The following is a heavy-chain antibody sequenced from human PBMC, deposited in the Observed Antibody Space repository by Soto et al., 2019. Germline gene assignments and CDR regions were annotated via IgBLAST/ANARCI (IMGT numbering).Heavy chain of an antibody. CDR3: ARQAARNYIDS. D-gene: IGHD6-6*01. Sequence: PGGSLRLSCAASGFTFSTYWMSWVRQVPGKGLEWVANIKQDGSEKYYVDSVRGRFTISRDNAENSVYLQMDSLRADDTAVYYCARQAARNYIDSWGQGNLVTVSS. CDR1: GFTFSTYW. CDR2: IKQDGSEK. V-gene: IGHV3-7*03. J-gene: IGHJ4*02.